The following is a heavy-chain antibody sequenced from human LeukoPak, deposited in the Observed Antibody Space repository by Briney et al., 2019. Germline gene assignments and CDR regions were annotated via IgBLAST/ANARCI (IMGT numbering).Heavy chain of an antibody. CDR3: ARGRGGYSYGFPPFFDY. CDR1: GRSFSGYY. V-gene: IGHV4-34*01. D-gene: IGHD5-18*01. CDR2: INHSGST. Sequence: SETLSLTCAVYGRSFSGYYWSWIRQPPGKGLEWIGEINHSGSTNYNPSLKSRVTISVDTSKNQFSLKLSSVTAADTAVYYCARGRGGYSYGFPPFFDYWGQGTLVTVSS. J-gene: IGHJ4*02.